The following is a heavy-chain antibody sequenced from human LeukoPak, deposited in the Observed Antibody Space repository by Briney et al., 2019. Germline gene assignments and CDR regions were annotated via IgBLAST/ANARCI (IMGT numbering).Heavy chain of an antibody. CDR1: GGTFSSYA. D-gene: IGHD1-26*01. V-gene: IGHV1-69*04. J-gene: IGHJ6*02. Sequence: ASVKVSCKASGGTFSSYAISWVRQAPGQGLEWMGRIIPILGIANYAQKFQGRVTITADKSTSTAYMELSSLRSDDTAVYYCARRGRDIYGMDVWGQGTTVTVSS. CDR3: ARRGRDIYGMDV. CDR2: IIPILGIA.